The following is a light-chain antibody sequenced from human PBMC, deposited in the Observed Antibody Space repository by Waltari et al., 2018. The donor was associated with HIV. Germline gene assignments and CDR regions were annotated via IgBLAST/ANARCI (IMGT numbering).Light chain of an antibody. Sequence: QSALTQPASVSGSPGQSITISCTGASSDVGIFKYVTWYHQHPVKAPKVIIYDFINRPSGVSNRFSGSKSDNTASLTISGLQAEDEADYYCSSHTTTTTLWVFGGGTKLTVL. V-gene: IGLV2-14*03. J-gene: IGLJ2*01. CDR3: SSHTTTTTLWV. CDR1: SSDVGIFKY. CDR2: DFI.